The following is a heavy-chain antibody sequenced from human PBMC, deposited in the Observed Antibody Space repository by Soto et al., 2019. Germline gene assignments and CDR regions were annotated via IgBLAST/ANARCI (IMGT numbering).Heavy chain of an antibody. CDR3: ARGAYYYDSSGYYVDAFDI. V-gene: IGHV4-59*01. Sequence: SETLSLTCTVSGGSISSYYWGWIRQPPGKGLEWIGYIYYSGSTNYNPSLKSRVTISVDTSKNQFSLKLSSVTAADTAVYYCARGAYYYDSSGYYVDAFDIWGQGTMVTVSS. D-gene: IGHD3-22*01. CDR1: GGSISSYY. J-gene: IGHJ3*02. CDR2: IYYSGST.